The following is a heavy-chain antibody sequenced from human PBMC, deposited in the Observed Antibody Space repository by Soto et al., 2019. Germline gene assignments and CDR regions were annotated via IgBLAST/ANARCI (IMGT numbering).Heavy chain of an antibody. CDR1: GGSFSSYA. CDR2: IVPNVGTV. CDR3: ARRDTSGFLRYFDN. J-gene: IGHJ4*02. D-gene: IGHD3-3*01. Sequence: SVKVSCKASGGSFSSYAISWVRQAPGQGLEWMGGIVPNVGTVNYAQKFQGRVTITADKSTGTAYMEVSSLRSEDTALYYCARRDTSGFLRYFDNWGQGTLVTVSS. V-gene: IGHV1-69*06.